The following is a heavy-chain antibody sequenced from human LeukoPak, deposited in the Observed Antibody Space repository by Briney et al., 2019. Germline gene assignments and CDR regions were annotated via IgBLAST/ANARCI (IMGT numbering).Heavy chain of an antibody. V-gene: IGHV4-34*01. CDR1: GGSISSYY. CDR3: ARRGSPYDFWSGYYLGWFDP. D-gene: IGHD3-3*01. J-gene: IGHJ5*02. Sequence: PSETLSLTCTVSGGSISSYYWSWIRQPPGKGLEWIGEINHSGSTNYNPSLKSRVTISVDTSKNQFSLKLSSVTAADTAVYYCARRGSPYDFWSGYYLGWFDPWGQGTLVTVSS. CDR2: INHSGST.